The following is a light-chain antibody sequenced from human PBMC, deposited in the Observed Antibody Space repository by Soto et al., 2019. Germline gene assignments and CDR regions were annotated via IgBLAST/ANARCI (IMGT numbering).Light chain of an antibody. V-gene: IGKV3-15*01. CDR3: QQYNNWPLT. J-gene: IGKJ4*01. Sequence: EIVLTQSPGTLSLSPGEGATLSCRASQSVSSSYLAWYQQKPGQAPRLLIYGASTRATGIPARFSGSGSGTEFTLTISSLQSEDFSIYYCQQYNNWPLTLGGGTKVDIK. CDR2: GAS. CDR1: QSVSSSY.